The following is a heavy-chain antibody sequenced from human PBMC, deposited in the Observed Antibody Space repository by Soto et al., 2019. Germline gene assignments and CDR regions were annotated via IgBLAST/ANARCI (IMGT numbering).Heavy chain of an antibody. Sequence: GGSLRLSCAASGFTFSSYSMNWVRQAPGKGLEWVSSISSSSSYIYYADSVKGRFTISRDNAKNSLYLQMNSLRAEDTAVYYCARDAPHYYGMDVWGQGTTVTVSS. V-gene: IGHV3-21*01. CDR1: GFTFSSYS. CDR2: ISSSSSYI. J-gene: IGHJ6*02. CDR3: ARDAPHYYGMDV.